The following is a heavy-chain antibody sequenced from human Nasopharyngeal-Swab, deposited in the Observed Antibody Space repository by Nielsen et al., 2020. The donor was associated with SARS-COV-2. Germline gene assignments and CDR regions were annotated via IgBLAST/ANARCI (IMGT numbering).Heavy chain of an antibody. J-gene: IGHJ5*02. CDR3: ARDLADQLLPNWFDP. Sequence: RQRPGTGLEWMGRINPNSGGTNYAQKFQGRVTMTRDTSTSTVCMELSSLRSEDTAVYYCARDLADQLLPNWFDPWGQGTLVTVSS. V-gene: IGHV1-2*06. D-gene: IGHD2-2*01. CDR2: INPNSGGT.